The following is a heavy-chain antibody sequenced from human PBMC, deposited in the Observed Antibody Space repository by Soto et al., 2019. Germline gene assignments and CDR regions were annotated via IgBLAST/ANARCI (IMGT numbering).Heavy chain of an antibody. Sequence: SETLSLTCAVYGGSFSGYYWSWIRQPPGKGLEWIGEINHSGSTNYNPSLKSRVTISVDTSKNQFSLKLSSVTAADTAVYYCARGIRIAVAGTGWFDPWGQGTLVTVSS. D-gene: IGHD6-19*01. V-gene: IGHV4-34*01. CDR1: GGSFSGYY. J-gene: IGHJ5*02. CDR2: INHSGST. CDR3: ARGIRIAVAGTGWFDP.